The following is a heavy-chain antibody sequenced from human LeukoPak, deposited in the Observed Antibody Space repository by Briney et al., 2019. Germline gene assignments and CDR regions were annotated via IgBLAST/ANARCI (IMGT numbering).Heavy chain of an antibody. V-gene: IGHV3-23*01. CDR3: AKDRNYDFWGGYRYFDS. J-gene: IGHJ4*02. Sequence: GGSLRLSCAASGFTFSNYAMNWVRQAPGKGLEWISAISGGSGGTYYGDSVKGRFTTSRDNSKNTVYLEMNSLRAEDTAVYYCAKDRNYDFWGGYRYFDSWGQGTLVTVSS. CDR2: ISGGSGGT. D-gene: IGHD3-3*01. CDR1: GFTFSNYA.